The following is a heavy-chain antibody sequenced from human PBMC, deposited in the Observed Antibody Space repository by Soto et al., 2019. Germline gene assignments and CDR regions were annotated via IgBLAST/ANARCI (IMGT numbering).Heavy chain of an antibody. J-gene: IGHJ3*02. D-gene: IGHD2-21*02. Sequence: GSLRLSCAASGFTFSSYAMSWVRQAPGKGLEWVSAISGSGGSTYYADSVKGRFTISRDNSKNTLYLQMNSLRAEDTAVYYCAKVSLGVVTAAGAFDIWGQGTMVTVSS. CDR3: AKVSLGVVTAAGAFDI. CDR2: ISGSGGST. CDR1: GFTFSSYA. V-gene: IGHV3-23*01.